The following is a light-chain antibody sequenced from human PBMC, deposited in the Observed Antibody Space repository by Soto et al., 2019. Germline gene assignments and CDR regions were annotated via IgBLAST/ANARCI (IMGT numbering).Light chain of an antibody. V-gene: IGLV1-40*01. CDR2: GNS. Sequence: QSVLTQPPSVSGAPGQRVTISCTGSSSNIGAGYDVHWYQQLPGTAPKLLIYGNSNRPSGVPDRFSGSKSGTSASLAITGLQAEDEDGSYCQSYDSSLSGSRVFGTGTKFTVL. J-gene: IGLJ1*01. CDR3: QSYDSSLSGSRV. CDR1: SSNIGAGYD.